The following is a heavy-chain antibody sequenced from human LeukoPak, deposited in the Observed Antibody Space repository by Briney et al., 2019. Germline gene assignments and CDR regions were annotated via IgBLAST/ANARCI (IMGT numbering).Heavy chain of an antibody. CDR3: ARGALGYCSGGNCYGNWFDP. J-gene: IGHJ5*02. CDR1: RGSMSHYY. V-gene: IGHV4-59*01. D-gene: IGHD2-15*01. CDR2: IDYSGGT. Sequence: KSSETLSLTCTVSRGSMSHYYWSWIRQPPGKGLEWIGYIDYSGGTNYNPSLKSRLTISLDTSKNQFSLKLTSVTPADTAVYYCARGALGYCSGGNCYGNWFDPWGQGTLVTVSS.